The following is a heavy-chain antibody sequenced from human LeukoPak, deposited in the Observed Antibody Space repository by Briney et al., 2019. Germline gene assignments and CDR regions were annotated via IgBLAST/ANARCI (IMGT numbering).Heavy chain of an antibody. J-gene: IGHJ5*02. CDR3: ARVVVVVPAAVLRTRFDP. CDR1: GGSISSGDYY. D-gene: IGHD2-2*01. V-gene: IGHV4-30-4*08. Sequence: PSETLSLTCTVSGGSISSGDYYWSWIRQPPGKGLEWLGYVYYSGSTYYNPSLKSRLTISVDTSKNQFSLKLSSVTAADTAVYYCARVVVVVPAAVLRTRFDPWGQGTLVTVSS. CDR2: VYYSGST.